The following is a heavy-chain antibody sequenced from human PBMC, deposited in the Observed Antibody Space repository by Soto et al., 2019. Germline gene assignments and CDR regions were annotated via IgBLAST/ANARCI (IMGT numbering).Heavy chain of an antibody. J-gene: IGHJ3*02. V-gene: IGHV4-34*01. CDR2: INHSGST. CDR1: GGSFSGYY. Sequence: SETLSLTCAVYGGSFSGYYWSWIRQPPGKGLEWIGEINHSGSTNYNPSLKSRVTISVDTPKNQFSLKLSSVTAADTAVYYCASETLYCGGDCPDAFDIWGQGTMVTVSS. CDR3: ASETLYCGGDCPDAFDI. D-gene: IGHD2-21*02.